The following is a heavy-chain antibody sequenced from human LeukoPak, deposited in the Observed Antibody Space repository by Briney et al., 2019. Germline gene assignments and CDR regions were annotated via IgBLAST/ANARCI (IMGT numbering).Heavy chain of an antibody. V-gene: IGHV3-11*06. J-gene: IGHJ4*02. D-gene: IGHD2-21*02. CDR1: GFTFSDYY. CDR3: ARGGDGGDGFDY. Sequence: GGSLRFSCAASGFTFSDYYMSWIRQAPGKGLEWVSYISSSSSYTNYADSVKGRFTISRDNAKNSLYLQMNSLRAEDTAVYYCARGGDGGDGFDYWGQGTLVTVSS. CDR2: ISSSSSYT.